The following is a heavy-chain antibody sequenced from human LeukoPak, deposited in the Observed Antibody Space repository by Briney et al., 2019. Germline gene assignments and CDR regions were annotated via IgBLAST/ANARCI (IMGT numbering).Heavy chain of an antibody. Sequence: SETLSLTCSVSGGSVSSGSYYWTWIRQPPGKGLELIGYIYYSGGTNYNPSLSSRVTISVDTSKNQFSLKLSSVTAADTAVYYCARGPFYYDILTGYYMYYFDYWGQGTLVTVSS. V-gene: IGHV4-61*01. J-gene: IGHJ4*02. CDR2: IYYSGGT. D-gene: IGHD3-9*01. CDR3: ARGPFYYDILTGYYMYYFDY. CDR1: GGSVSSGSYY.